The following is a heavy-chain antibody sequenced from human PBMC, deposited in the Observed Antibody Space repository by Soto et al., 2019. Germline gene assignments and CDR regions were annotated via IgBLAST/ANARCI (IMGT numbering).Heavy chain of an antibody. Sequence: PSETLSLTCTVSGGSISTYYWSWIRQPPGKGLEWIGYIYYSGSTNYNPSLKSRVTISEDASKNQFFLKLSSVTAADTAVYYCARGKFPFTFDYWGQGTLVTVSS. CDR1: GGSISTYY. CDR2: IYYSGST. V-gene: IGHV4-59*01. J-gene: IGHJ4*02. CDR3: ARGKFPFTFDY. D-gene: IGHD3-10*01.